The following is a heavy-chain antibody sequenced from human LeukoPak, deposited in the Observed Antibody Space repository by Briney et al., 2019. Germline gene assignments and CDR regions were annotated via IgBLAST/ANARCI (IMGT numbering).Heavy chain of an antibody. CDR3: ARETIYRDGYNSALLYYYYGMDV. CDR1: GGTFSSYA. V-gene: IGHV1-69*04. J-gene: IGHJ6*02. D-gene: IGHD5-24*01. Sequence: ASVKVSCKASGGTFSSYAIRWVRQAPGQGLEWMGRIIPILGIANYAQKFQGRVTITADKSTSTAYMELSSLRSEDTAVYYCARETIYRDGYNSALLYYYYGMDVWGQGTTVTVSS. CDR2: IIPILGIA.